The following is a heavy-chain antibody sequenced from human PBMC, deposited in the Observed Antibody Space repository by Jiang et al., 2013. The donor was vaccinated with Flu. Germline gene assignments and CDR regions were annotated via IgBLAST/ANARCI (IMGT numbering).Heavy chain of an antibody. J-gene: IGHJ3*01. CDR1: IFTFSTYA. Sequence: GLVQPGGSLRLSCAASIFTFSTYAMSWVRQAPGKGLEWVSTISNVGDSTHYADSVKGRFTVSRDNSKNTLSLQMNSLTAEDTAVYYCAKQDWSTVKYAFDVWGQGTMVTVSS. CDR3: AKQDWSTVKYAFDV. V-gene: IGHV3-23*01. D-gene: IGHD4-17*01. CDR2: ISNVGDST.